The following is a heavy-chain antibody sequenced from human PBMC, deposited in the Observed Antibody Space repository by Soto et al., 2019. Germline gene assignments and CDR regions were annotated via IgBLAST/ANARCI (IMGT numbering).Heavy chain of an antibody. CDR1: GFSLTTSGVG. J-gene: IGHJ2*01. Sequence: QITLKESGPTLVKPTQTLTLTCTFSGFSLTTSGVGVGWIRQPPGKALEWLALIYWNDGKRYSPSLKSRLTITKDTSKNQLVLRMTNTDPVDTATYYCAHRGEFYGDYEDYWYFDLWGRGTLVTVSS. CDR3: AHRGEFYGDYEDYWYFDL. V-gene: IGHV2-5*01. D-gene: IGHD4-17*01. CDR2: IYWNDGK.